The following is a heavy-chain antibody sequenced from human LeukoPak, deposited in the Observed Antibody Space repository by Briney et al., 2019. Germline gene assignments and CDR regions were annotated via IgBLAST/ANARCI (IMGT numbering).Heavy chain of an antibody. J-gene: IGHJ4*01. CDR2: MSSGGTTI. V-gene: IGHV3-74*01. Sequence: QPGGSLRLSCAASGFSISGYWMHWVRQAAGEGLVWVSRMSSGGTTINYADSVKGRFTISRDNVDNTLHLQMNSLRVEDTAVYYCIREVQVRASASLGLWGQGTLVTVSS. D-gene: IGHD3-16*01. CDR1: GFSISGYW. CDR3: IREVQVRASASLGL.